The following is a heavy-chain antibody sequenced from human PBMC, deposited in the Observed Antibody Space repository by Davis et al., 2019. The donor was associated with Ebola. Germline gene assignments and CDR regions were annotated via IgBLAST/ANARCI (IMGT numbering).Heavy chain of an antibody. CDR1: GGSISSYY. D-gene: IGHD4-17*01. Sequence: SETLSLTCTVSGGSISSYYWSWIRQPPGKGLEWIGEINHSGSTNYNPSLKSRVTISVDTSKNQFSLKLSSVTAADTAVYYCARVSSTVTTGWFDPWGQGTLVTVSS. CDR3: ARVSSTVTTGWFDP. V-gene: IGHV4-34*01. CDR2: INHSGST. J-gene: IGHJ5*02.